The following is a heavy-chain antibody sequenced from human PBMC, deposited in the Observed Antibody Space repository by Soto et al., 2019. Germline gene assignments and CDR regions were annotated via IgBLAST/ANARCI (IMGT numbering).Heavy chain of an antibody. D-gene: IGHD6-19*01. CDR3: ARMYSSGSGWFHP. J-gene: IGHJ5*02. CDR2: FYSSGSI. V-gene: IGHV4-31*03. CDR1: GYSITAGGYH. Sequence: KASETLSLTCFVSGYSITAGGYHWSWIRHHPGKGLEWIGSFYSSGSIIYNPSLRSRVSISGDTSSNQFSMSLTSVTAADTARYYCARMYSSGSGWFHPWGQGTLVTVSS.